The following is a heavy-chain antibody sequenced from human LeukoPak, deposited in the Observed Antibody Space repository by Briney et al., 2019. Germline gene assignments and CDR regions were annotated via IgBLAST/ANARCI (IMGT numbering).Heavy chain of an antibody. V-gene: IGHV1-8*03. CDR2: MNPNSGNT. CDR3: ARGPREFGALDTAFDY. Sequence: ASVKVSCKASGYTFTSYDINWVRQATGRGLEWMGWMNPNSGNTGYAQKFQGRVTITRNTSISTAYMELSSLRSEDTAVYYCARGPREFGALDTAFDYWGQGTLVTVSS. CDR1: GYTFTSYD. J-gene: IGHJ4*02. D-gene: IGHD5-18*01.